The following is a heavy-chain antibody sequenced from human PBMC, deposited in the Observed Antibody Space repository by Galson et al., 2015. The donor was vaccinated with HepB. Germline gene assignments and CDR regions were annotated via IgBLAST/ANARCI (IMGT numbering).Heavy chain of an antibody. V-gene: IGHV2-5*01. Sequence: PALVKPTQTLTLTCTFSGFSLSTSGVGVGWIRQPPGKALEWLALIYWNDDKRYSPSLKSRLTITKDTSKNQVVLTMTNMDPVDTATYYCAHRPLFYDYVWGSYRPSAGGAFDIWGQGTMVTVSS. CDR3: AHRPLFYDYVWGSYRPSAGGAFDI. CDR2: IYWNDDK. CDR1: GFSLSTSGVG. J-gene: IGHJ3*02. D-gene: IGHD3-16*02.